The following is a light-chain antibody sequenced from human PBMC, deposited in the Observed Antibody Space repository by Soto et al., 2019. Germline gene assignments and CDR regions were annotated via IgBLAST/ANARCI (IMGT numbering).Light chain of an antibody. V-gene: IGKV3-20*01. Sequence: PGERATLSCRASQSVSSIYLAWYQRKPGQAPRLLIYGASSRATVIPDRFSGSGSGTDFTLTIGGLEPEDSAVYYCQQYSRSPLTFGGGTKVDIK. CDR1: QSVSSIY. CDR3: QQYSRSPLT. CDR2: GAS. J-gene: IGKJ4*01.